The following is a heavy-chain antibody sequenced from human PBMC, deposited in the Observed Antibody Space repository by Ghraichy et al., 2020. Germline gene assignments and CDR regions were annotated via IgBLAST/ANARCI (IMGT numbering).Heavy chain of an antibody. Sequence: SCTVSGGSISSSSYYWGWIRQPPGKGLEWIGSIYYSGSTYYNPSLKSRVTISVDTSKNQFSLKLSSVTAADTAVYYCARRKGIVVVPAAKDYYYYMDVWGKGTTVTVSS. CDR3: ARRKGIVVVPAAKDYYYYMDV. V-gene: IGHV4-39*01. CDR1: GGSISSSSYY. D-gene: IGHD2-2*01. J-gene: IGHJ6*03. CDR2: IYYSGST.